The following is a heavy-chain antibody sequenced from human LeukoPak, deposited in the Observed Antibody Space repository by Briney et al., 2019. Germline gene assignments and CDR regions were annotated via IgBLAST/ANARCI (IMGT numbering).Heavy chain of an antibody. J-gene: IGHJ6*03. D-gene: IGHD5-12*01. CDR3: ARSRRYSGYDYNYYYYMDV. CDR1: GFTFSSYS. Sequence: GGSLRLSCAASGFTFSSYSMNWVRQAPGKGLEWVSSISSSSSYIYYADSVKGRFTISRDNAKNSLYLQMNSLRAEDTAVYYCARSRRYSGYDYNYYYYMDVWGKGTTVTVSS. CDR2: ISSSSSYI. V-gene: IGHV3-21*01.